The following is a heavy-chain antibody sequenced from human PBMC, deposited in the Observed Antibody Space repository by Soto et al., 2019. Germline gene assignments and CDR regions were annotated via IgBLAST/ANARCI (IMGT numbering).Heavy chain of an antibody. CDR1: GFSFRDYD. V-gene: IGHV3-13*05. CDR2: LGAADDP. D-gene: IGHD1-26*01. J-gene: IGHJ6*02. CDR3: ARAYLGRLPRRADYYSAMDV. Sequence: EVQLVESGGGSVQPGESLRLSCAASGFSFRDYDMHWVRQRTGKGLECVSGLGAADDPYYIASVKGRFSVSRDNAQNSLYLQLNNVSVADTAVYFCARAYLGRLPRRADYYSAMDVWGRGTTVTVSS.